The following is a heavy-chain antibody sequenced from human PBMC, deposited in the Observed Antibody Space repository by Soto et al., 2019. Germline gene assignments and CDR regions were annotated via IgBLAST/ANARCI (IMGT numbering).Heavy chain of an antibody. D-gene: IGHD2-2*01. J-gene: IGHJ5*02. V-gene: IGHV3-48*01. Sequence: GGSLRLSCAASGFTFSSYSMNWVRQAPGKGLEWVSYISSSSSTIYYADSVKGRFTISRDNAKNSLYLQMNSLRAEDTAVYYCARDVSQTYCSSTSCYLFGGVFDPWGQGTLVTVSS. CDR2: ISSSSSTI. CDR1: GFTFSSYS. CDR3: ARDVSQTYCSSTSCYLFGGVFDP.